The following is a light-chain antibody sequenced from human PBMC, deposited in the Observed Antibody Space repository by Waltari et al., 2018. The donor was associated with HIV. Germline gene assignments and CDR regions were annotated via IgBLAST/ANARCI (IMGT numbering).Light chain of an antibody. CDR1: QSVTNSF. CDR3: QQYGNSPFT. CDR2: GAS. V-gene: IGKV3-20*01. Sequence: EIVLTQSPGILSLSPGERATLSCRASQSVTNSFLAWYQQKPGLAPRLLIYGASSRATGIPDRVSGSGSGTDFTLTISRLEPEDFALYYCQQYGNSPFTFGPGTKVEMK. J-gene: IGKJ3*01.